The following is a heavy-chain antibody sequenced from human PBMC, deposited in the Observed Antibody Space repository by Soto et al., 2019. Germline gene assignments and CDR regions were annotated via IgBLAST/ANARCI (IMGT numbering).Heavy chain of an antibody. CDR3: ARLAVRQPRVYYGMDV. CDR1: GGSISSYY. CDR2: IYYSGST. D-gene: IGHD6-13*01. V-gene: IGHV4-59*01. J-gene: IGHJ6*02. Sequence: QVQLQESGPGLVKPSETLSLTCTVSGGSISSYYWSWIRQPPGKGLEWIGYIYYSGSTNYNPSLTSRVTISVDTSKNQFSLKLSSVTAADTAVYYCARLAVRQPRVYYGMDVWGQGTTVTVSS.